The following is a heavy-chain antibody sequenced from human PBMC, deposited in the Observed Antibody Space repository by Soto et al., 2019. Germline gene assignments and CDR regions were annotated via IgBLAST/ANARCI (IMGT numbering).Heavy chain of an antibody. CDR2: IYYSGST. J-gene: IGHJ6*03. V-gene: IGHV4-59*01. Sequence: SETLSLTCTVSGGYIISYYWSWIRQPPGKGLEWIGYIYYSGSTNYNPSLKSRVTISVDTSKNQFSLKLSSVTAADTAVYYCARLTTVTTTYYYYYYMDVWGKGTTVTVSS. CDR3: ARLTTVTTTYYYYYYMDV. CDR1: GGYIISYY. D-gene: IGHD4-17*01.